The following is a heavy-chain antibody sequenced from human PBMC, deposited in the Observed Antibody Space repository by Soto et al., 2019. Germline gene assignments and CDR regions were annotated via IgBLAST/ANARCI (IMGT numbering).Heavy chain of an antibody. CDR3: AQCLLGVNYYYGMDV. CDR1: GGTFSSYA. Sequence: QVQLVQSGAEVKKPGSSVKVSCKASGGTFSSYAINWVRQAPGQGLEWMGGIIPIFATADYAQKFQGRVTMTADESTSTAYMELSSLRSEGTAVYYCAQCLLGVNYYYGMDVWGQGTTVTVSS. D-gene: IGHD3-16*01. CDR2: IIPIFATA. J-gene: IGHJ6*02. V-gene: IGHV1-69*12.